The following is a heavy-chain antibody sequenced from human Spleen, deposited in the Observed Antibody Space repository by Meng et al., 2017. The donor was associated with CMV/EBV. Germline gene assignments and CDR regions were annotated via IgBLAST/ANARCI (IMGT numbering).Heavy chain of an antibody. V-gene: IGHV3-30*04. J-gene: IGHJ4*02. D-gene: IGHD4-11*01. Sequence: GESLKISCAASGFTFSSYAMHWVRQAPGKGLEWVAVISYDGSNKYYADSVKGRFTISRDNSKNTLYLQMNSLRAEDTAVYYCARSTVTTRSTTRFDYWGQGTLVTVSS. CDR3: ARSTVTTRSTTRFDY. CDR2: ISYDGSNK. CDR1: GFTFSSYA.